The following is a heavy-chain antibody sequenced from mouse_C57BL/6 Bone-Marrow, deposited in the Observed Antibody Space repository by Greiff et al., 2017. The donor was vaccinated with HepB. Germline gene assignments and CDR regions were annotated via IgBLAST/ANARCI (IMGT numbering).Heavy chain of an antibody. CDR1: GFTFSSYA. Sequence: EVQRVESGGGLVKPGGSLKLSCAASGFTFSSYAMSWVRQTPEKRLEWVATISDGGSYTYYPDNVKGRFTISRDNAKNNLYLQMSHLKSEDTAMYYCARGYYYGSTGYAMDYWGQGTSVTVSS. J-gene: IGHJ4*01. CDR3: ARGYYYGSTGYAMDY. D-gene: IGHD1-1*01. CDR2: ISDGGSYT. V-gene: IGHV5-4*01.